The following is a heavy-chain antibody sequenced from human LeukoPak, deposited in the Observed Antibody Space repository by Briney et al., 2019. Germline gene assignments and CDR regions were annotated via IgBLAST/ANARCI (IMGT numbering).Heavy chain of an antibody. V-gene: IGHV1-18*01. CDR1: GYTFTSYG. J-gene: IGHJ4*02. Sequence: ASVKVSCKASGYTFTSYGISWVRQAPGQGLEWMGWISAYNGNTNYAQKLQGRVTMTTDTSTSTAYMELRSLRSDDTAVYYCASYSSGWYWFDYWGQGTLVTVSS. D-gene: IGHD6-19*01. CDR3: ASYSSGWYWFDY. CDR2: ISAYNGNT.